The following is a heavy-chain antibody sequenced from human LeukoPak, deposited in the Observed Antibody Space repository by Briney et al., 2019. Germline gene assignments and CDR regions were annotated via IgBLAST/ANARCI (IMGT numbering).Heavy chain of an antibody. CDR1: GFTFRDYW. D-gene: IGHD3-10*01. J-gene: IGHJ4*02. CDR3: ARDLSPVVRASPMGY. V-gene: IGHV3-74*01. CDR2: INEDGSST. Sequence: GGSLRLSCAASGFTFRDYWMHWVRQVPGKGLVWVSRINEDGSSTDYADSVKGRFTISSDTSKNTLYLQMNSLRAEDTAVYYCARDLSPVVRASPMGYWGQGTLVTVSS.